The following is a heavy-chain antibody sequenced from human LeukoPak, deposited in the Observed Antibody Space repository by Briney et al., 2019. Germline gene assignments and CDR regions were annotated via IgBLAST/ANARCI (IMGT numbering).Heavy chain of an antibody. CDR2: IYHSGST. Sequence: SETLSLTCTVSGDSLGSGMYYWGWIRQAPGKGLTWIGSIYHSGSTNYNPSLKSRVTISVDTSKNQFSLKLSSLTAADTAVYYCARGTYGSSWQLEHFDYWGQGTLVTVSS. J-gene: IGHJ4*02. D-gene: IGHD6-13*01. V-gene: IGHV4-39*07. CDR3: ARGTYGSSWQLEHFDY. CDR1: GDSLGSGMYY.